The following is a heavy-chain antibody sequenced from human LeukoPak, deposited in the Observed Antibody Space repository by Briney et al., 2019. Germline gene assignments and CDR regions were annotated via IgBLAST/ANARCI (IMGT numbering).Heavy chain of an antibody. Sequence: GGSLRLSCVASGFTFSSYGMHWVRQAPGKGLEGVAVISYVGSNNYYADYVKGRFTISRDNSKNTLYLQMNSLRAEDTAVYYCAKSTLAYCGGDCYSAAFDIWGQGTMVTVSS. J-gene: IGHJ3*02. V-gene: IGHV3-30*18. D-gene: IGHD2-21*02. CDR2: ISYVGSNN. CDR1: GFTFSSYG. CDR3: AKSTLAYCGGDCYSAAFDI.